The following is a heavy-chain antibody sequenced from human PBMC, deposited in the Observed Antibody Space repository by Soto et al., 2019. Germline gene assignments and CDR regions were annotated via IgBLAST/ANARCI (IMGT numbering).Heavy chain of an antibody. CDR1: GFTFTRYS. Sequence: GGSLRLSCAASGFTFTRYSMNWARRAPGKGLEWVSSISGIRDYIRYADSVKGRFTISRDNAKTSLYLQMNSLTAEDTAVYYCAREGVHNYTEYYFDYWGQGTLVTVSS. CDR3: AREGVHNYTEYYFDY. V-gene: IGHV3-21*06. D-gene: IGHD3-10*01. J-gene: IGHJ4*02. CDR2: ISGIRDYI.